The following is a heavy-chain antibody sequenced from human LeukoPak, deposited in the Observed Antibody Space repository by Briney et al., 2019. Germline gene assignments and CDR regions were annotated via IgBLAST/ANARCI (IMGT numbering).Heavy chain of an antibody. CDR1: GFTFNNKY. CDR2: ISGSGGST. V-gene: IGHV3-23*01. Sequence: GGSLRLSCAASGFTFNNKYMTWVRQAPGKGLEWVSAISGSGGSTYYADSVKGRFTISRDNSKNTLYLQMNSLRAEDTAVYYCAKDLGTVVALDYWGQGTLVTVSS. CDR3: AKDLGTVVALDY. D-gene: IGHD2-15*01. J-gene: IGHJ4*02.